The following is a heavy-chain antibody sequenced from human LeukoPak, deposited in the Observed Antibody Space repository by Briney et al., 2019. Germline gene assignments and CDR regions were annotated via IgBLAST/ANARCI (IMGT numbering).Heavy chain of an antibody. J-gene: IGHJ4*02. D-gene: IGHD3-3*01. Sequence: PGGSLRLSCAASGLTVSSNYMNWVRQAPGKGLEWVSVIYSGGRTHYADSVKGRFTISRDNSKNTLYLQMNSLRAEDTAVYFCARETRYDFWSGYSQGRSYYFDYWGQGTLVTVSS. CDR3: ARETRYDFWSGYSQGRSYYFDY. CDR2: IYSGGRT. CDR1: GLTVSSNY. V-gene: IGHV3-53*01.